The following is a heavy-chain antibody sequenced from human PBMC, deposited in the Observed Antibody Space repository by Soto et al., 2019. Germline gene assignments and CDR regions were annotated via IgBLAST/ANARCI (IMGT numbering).Heavy chain of an antibody. V-gene: IGHV3-53*01. CDR3: ARVFASQHAPRPNLYP. J-gene: IGHJ5*02. D-gene: IGHD2-21*01. CDR1: GCALSSNY. Sequence: GMPLRLSWAASGCALSSNYISWVRQGPGMGLEWVSVIYSGGNTYYSDSVKGRFTISRNNSNNTLYLPIDNPRAEGTSVSYCARVFASQHAPRPNLYP. CDR2: IYSGGNT.